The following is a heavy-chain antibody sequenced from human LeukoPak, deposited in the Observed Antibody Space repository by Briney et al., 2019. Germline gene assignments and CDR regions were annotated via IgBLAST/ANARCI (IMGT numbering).Heavy chain of an antibody. J-gene: IGHJ4*02. CDR2: ISYAGNAI. V-gene: IGHV3-48*01. Sequence: PGGSLRLSCEVSGFAFSSHSMNWVRQAPGKGLEWVSYISYAGNAIYYTDSVKGRFTISRDNAKNSLYLQMNSLRAEDTAVYYCVRSRYCSTDNCYLIDYWGQGAQVTVSS. CDR1: GFAFSSHS. CDR3: VRSRYCSTDNCYLIDY. D-gene: IGHD2-2*01.